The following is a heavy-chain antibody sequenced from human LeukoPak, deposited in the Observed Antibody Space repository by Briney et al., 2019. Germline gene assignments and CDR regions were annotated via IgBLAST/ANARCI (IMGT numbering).Heavy chain of an antibody. J-gene: IGHJ4*02. Sequence: SETLSLTCTVSGGPISSSSYYWGWIRQPPGKGLEWIGSIYYSGSTYYNPSLKSRVTISVDTSKNQFSLKLSSVTAADTAVYYCAWSGSPYYFDYWGQGTLVTVSS. CDR2: IYYSGST. D-gene: IGHD3-3*01. CDR3: AWSGSPYYFDY. CDR1: GGPISSSSYY. V-gene: IGHV4-39*01.